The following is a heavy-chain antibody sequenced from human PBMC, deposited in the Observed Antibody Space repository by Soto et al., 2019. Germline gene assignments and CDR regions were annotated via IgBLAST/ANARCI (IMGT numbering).Heavy chain of an antibody. CDR2: ISAYNGNT. J-gene: IGHJ3*02. V-gene: IGHV1-18*01. D-gene: IGHD3-16*02. Sequence: ASVKVSCKASGYTFTSYGISWVRQAPGQGLEWMGWISAYNGNTNYAQKLQGRVTMTTDTSTSTAYMELRSLRSDDTAVYYCARDLPPAIYDYIWGSYRSDAFDIWGQGTMVIVSS. CDR1: GYTFTSYG. CDR3: ARDLPPAIYDYIWGSYRSDAFDI.